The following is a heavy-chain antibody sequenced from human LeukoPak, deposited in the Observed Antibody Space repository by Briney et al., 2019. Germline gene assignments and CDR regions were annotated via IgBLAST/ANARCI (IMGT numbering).Heavy chain of an antibody. CDR3: ARLRSGSYCDY. J-gene: IGHJ4*02. CDR1: GGSISSSSYY. Sequence: PSETLSLTCTVSGGSISSSSYYWGWIRQPPGKGLEWIGSIYYSGSTYYNPSLKSRVTISVDTSKNQFSLKLSSVTAADTAVYYCARLRSGSYCDYWGQGTLVTVSS. V-gene: IGHV4-39*01. CDR2: IYYSGST. D-gene: IGHD1-26*01.